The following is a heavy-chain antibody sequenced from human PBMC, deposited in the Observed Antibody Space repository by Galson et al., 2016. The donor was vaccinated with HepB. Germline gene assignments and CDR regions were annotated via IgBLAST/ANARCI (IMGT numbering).Heavy chain of an antibody. J-gene: IGHJ5*02. D-gene: IGHD1-26*01. CDR1: GDSISSSSNW. Sequence: LSLTCAVSGDSISSSSNWWGWIRQPPGKGLEWVGSIFYGGSTYYNPSLKTRVTISVDTSKNQFSLKLSSVTAADTSVYYCARHDGTRSLNWFDPWGQGTLVTVSS. CDR2: IFYGGST. V-gene: IGHV4-39*01. CDR3: ARHDGTRSLNWFDP.